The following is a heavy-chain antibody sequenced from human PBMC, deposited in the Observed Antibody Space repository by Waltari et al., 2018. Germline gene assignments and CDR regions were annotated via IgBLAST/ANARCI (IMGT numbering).Heavy chain of an antibody. Sequence: QVQLVQSGAEVKKPGSSVKVSCKASGGTFSNYAINWVRQAPGQGLEWMGGIIPLFGTANYAQRFQGRVTITADESTSTAYMELNSLRSEDTAVYYCARGGIQLWIWDYWGQGTLVTVSS. V-gene: IGHV1-69*12. CDR2: IIPLFGTA. D-gene: IGHD5-18*01. CDR3: ARGGIQLWIWDY. CDR1: GGTFSNYA. J-gene: IGHJ4*02.